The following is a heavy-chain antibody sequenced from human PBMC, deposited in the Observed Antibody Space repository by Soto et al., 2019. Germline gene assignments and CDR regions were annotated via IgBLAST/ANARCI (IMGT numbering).Heavy chain of an antibody. CDR3: ARDNLAAAGTYDYYYGMDV. J-gene: IGHJ6*02. Sequence: EVQLVESGGGLVQPGGSLRLSCAASGFTVSSNYMSWVCQAPGKGLEWVSVIYSGGSTYYADSVKGRFTISRDNSKNTLYLQMNSLRAEDTAVYYCARDNLAAAGTYDYYYGMDVWGQGTTVTVSS. V-gene: IGHV3-66*01. CDR2: IYSGGST. D-gene: IGHD6-13*01. CDR1: GFTVSSNY.